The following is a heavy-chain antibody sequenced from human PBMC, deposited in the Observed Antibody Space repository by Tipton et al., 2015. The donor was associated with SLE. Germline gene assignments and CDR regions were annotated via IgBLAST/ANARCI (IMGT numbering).Heavy chain of an antibody. Sequence: SLRLSCAASGFTFSSYGMHWVRQAPGKGLEWVAVISYDGSNKYYADSVKGRFTISRDNSKNTLYLQMNSLRAEDTAVYYCARDRTRYCSGGSCTGGAFDIWGQGTMVTVSS. D-gene: IGHD2-15*01. J-gene: IGHJ3*02. CDR3: ARDRTRYCSGGSCTGGAFDI. CDR2: ISYDGSNK. V-gene: IGHV3-30*03. CDR1: GFTFSSYG.